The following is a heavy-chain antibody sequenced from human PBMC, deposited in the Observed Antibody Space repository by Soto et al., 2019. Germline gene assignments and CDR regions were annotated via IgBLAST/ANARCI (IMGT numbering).Heavy chain of an antibody. CDR1: GYTFTSYD. V-gene: IGHV1-8*01. J-gene: IGHJ5*02. Sequence: ASVKVSCKASGYTFTSYDINWVRQATGQGLEWMGWMNPNSGNTGYAQKFQGRVTMTRNTSISTAYMELSSLRSEDTAVYYCAGAPMNKGYCSSTSCWFNGRWDNWFDPWGQGTLVTVSS. CDR3: AGAPMNKGYCSSTSCWFNGRWDNWFDP. CDR2: MNPNSGNT. D-gene: IGHD2-2*01.